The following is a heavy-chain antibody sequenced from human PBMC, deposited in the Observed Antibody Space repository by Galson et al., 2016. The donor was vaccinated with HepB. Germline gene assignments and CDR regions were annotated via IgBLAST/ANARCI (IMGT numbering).Heavy chain of an antibody. CDR3: ARGSHGYTPDFDY. V-gene: IGHV3-21*01. D-gene: IGHD5-12*01. Sequence: SLRLSCAASGFTYSNYYMNWVRQAPGKAPEWVSTISRDGSDIYYSDSVKGRFTISSDNAKNSLFLQMTSLRADDTAVYYCARGSHGYTPDFDYWGQGTMVTVSS. CDR2: ISRDGSDI. J-gene: IGHJ4*03. CDR1: GFTYSNYY.